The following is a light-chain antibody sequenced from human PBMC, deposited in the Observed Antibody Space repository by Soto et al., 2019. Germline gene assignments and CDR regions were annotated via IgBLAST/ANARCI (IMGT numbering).Light chain of an antibody. Sequence: QSVLTQPASVSGSPGQSITISCTGTSSDVGSYNLVSWYQQHPGKAPKLMIYEGSKRPSGVSNRFSGSKSGNTASLTISGLHAEDEADYYCCSYAGSSTAVVFGGGTKLTVL. J-gene: IGLJ2*01. CDR1: SSDVGSYNL. V-gene: IGLV2-23*01. CDR2: EGS. CDR3: CSYAGSSTAVV.